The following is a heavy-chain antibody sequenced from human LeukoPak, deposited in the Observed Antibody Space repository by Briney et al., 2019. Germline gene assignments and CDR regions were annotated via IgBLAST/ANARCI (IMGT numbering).Heavy chain of an antibody. CDR3: ARDRRRWLQLGYWYFDL. J-gene: IGHJ2*01. CDR2: MYYSGST. Sequence: SETLSLTCTVSGGSISSGSYYWGWIRQPPGKGLEWIGSMYYSGSTYHNPSLKSRVTISVDTSKNQFSLKLSSVTAADTAVYYCARDRRRWLQLGYWYFDLWGRGTLVTVSS. V-gene: IGHV4-39*02. CDR1: GGSISSGSYY. D-gene: IGHD5-24*01.